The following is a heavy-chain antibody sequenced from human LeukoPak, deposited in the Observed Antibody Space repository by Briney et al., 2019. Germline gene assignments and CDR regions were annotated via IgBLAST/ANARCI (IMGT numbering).Heavy chain of an antibody. CDR3: ASGVQHCADGDCYSIY. V-gene: IGHV3-21*01. J-gene: IGHJ4*02. CDR1: GFTFSTYG. D-gene: IGHD2-21*01. Sequence: GESLKISCATSGFTFSTYGLNWVRQAPGKGLEWVSSISSSSDSIHYADSLRGRFTVSRDNSKNSLFLQMNSVTAEDTAVYYCASGVQHCADGDCYSIYWGQGTLVTVSS. CDR2: ISSSSDSI.